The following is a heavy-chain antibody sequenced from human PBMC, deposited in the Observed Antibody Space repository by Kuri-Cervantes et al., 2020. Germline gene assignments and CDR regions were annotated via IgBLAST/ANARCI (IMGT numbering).Heavy chain of an antibody. J-gene: IGHJ4*02. V-gene: IGHV3-30*03. Sequence: LSLTCAASGFTFSSYSMNWVRQAPGKGLEWVAVISYDGSNKYYADSVKGRFTISRDNSKNTLYLQMNSLRAEDTAVYYCARITSSGWVDYWGQGTLVTVSS. CDR3: ARITSSGWVDY. CDR1: GFTFSSYS. CDR2: ISYDGSNK. D-gene: IGHD6-19*01.